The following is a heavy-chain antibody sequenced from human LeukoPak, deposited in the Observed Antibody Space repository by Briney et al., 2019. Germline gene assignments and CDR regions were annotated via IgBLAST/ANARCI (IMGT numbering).Heavy chain of an antibody. V-gene: IGHV4-39*01. CDR2: IYYSGNT. Sequence: PSETLSLTCTASGGSISSSTYYWGWIRQPPGKGLEWIGSIYYSGNTYYNPSLKSRLTISVDTSKNQFSLKLSSVTAADTAVYYCARHYKPLPHAFDIWGQGTMVTVSS. J-gene: IGHJ3*02. D-gene: IGHD3-10*01. CDR3: ARHYKPLPHAFDI. CDR1: GGSISSSTYY.